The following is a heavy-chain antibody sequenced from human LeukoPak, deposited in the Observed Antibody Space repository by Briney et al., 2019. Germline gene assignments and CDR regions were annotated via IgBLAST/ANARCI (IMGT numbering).Heavy chain of an antibody. CDR2: IDTAGDT. V-gene: IGHV3-13*01. J-gene: IGHJ4*02. CDR3: ARVGGVYGDHRYDS. CDR1: GFTFSSYD. Sequence: GGSLRLSCAASGFTFSSYDMHWVRQASGKGLEWVSAIDTAGDTYYAGSVKGRFTISRENAKSSLYLQMSSLSAGDTAVYYCARVGGVYGDHRYDSWGQGTLVTVSS. D-gene: IGHD4-17*01.